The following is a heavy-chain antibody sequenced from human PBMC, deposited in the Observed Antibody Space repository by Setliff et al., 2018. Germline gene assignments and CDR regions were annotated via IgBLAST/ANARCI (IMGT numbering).Heavy chain of an antibody. D-gene: IGHD1-26*01. CDR3: ARKGISALSGAFDM. Sequence: SETLSLTCTVSGGSISDYDASISGYYWSWIRQPAGEGLEWIGRIYTSGSTNYNPSLKSRVTMSVDTSKNQFSLKLSSVTAADTAVYYCARKGISALSGAFDMWGQGTMVTVSS. V-gene: IGHV4-4*07. CDR1: GGSISDYDASISGYY. J-gene: IGHJ3*02. CDR2: IYTSGST.